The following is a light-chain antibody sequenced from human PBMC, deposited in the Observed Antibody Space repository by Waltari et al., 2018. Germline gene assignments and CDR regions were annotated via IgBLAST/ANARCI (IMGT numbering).Light chain of an antibody. V-gene: IGKV1-5*03. CDR1: QDINTW. CDR3: QQYESYWT. CDR2: KAS. Sequence: DIHMTQSPSTLSASIGDTVTITCRTSQDINTWLGWYQQRPGKAPNLPIYKASYLESGVPSRFSGSGSGTEFTLTISSLQPDDFATYFCQQYESYWTFGQGTKVEMK. J-gene: IGKJ1*01.